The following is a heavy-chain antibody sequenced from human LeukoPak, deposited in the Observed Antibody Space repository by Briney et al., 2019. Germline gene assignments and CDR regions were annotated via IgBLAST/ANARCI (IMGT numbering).Heavy chain of an antibody. CDR1: GFTFSSHE. D-gene: IGHD4-17*01. CDR3: ARDPYYGDYVV. Sequence: GGSLRLSCAASGFTFSSHEMNWVRQAPGKGLEWVSYISSSGSTIYYADSVKGRFTISRDNAKNSLYLQMNSLRAEDTAVYYCARDPYYGDYVVWGQGTLVTVSS. J-gene: IGHJ4*02. V-gene: IGHV3-48*03. CDR2: ISSSGSTI.